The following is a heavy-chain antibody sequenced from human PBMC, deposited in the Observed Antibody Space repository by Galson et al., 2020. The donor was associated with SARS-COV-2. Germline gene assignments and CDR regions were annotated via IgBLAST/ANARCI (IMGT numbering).Heavy chain of an antibody. D-gene: IGHD2-15*01. J-gene: IGHJ2*01. CDR3: ARAHLVVPAARTSYWYFDL. Sequence: GESLKISCAVSGFTLSGYWMSWVRQAQGKGLEWVANIRQDETEKYYVDSVKGRFSISRDNARNSVYLQMNSLRVEDTAGYYCARAHLVVPAARTSYWYFDLWGRGTLVTVSS. V-gene: IGHV3-7*01. CDR2: IRQDETEK. CDR1: GFTLSGYW.